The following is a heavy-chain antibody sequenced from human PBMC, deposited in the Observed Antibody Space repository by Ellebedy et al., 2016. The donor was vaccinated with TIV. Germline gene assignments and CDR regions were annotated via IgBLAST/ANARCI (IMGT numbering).Heavy chain of an antibody. Sequence: GGSLRLSCAASGFTFSSYGMHWVRQAPGKGLEWVAVIWYDGSNKYYADSVKGRFTISRDNSKNTLYLQMNSLRAEDTAVYYCARDEDYGVFDYWGQGTLVTVSS. D-gene: IGHD4-17*01. V-gene: IGHV3-33*01. CDR3: ARDEDYGVFDY. CDR2: IWYDGSNK. CDR1: GFTFSSYG. J-gene: IGHJ4*02.